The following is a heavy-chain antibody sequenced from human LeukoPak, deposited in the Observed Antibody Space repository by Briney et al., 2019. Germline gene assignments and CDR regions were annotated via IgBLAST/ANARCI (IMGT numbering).Heavy chain of an antibody. V-gene: IGHV3-74*01. CDR1: GFTFTNYW. CDR3: ARSSSTTNYYYGMDV. J-gene: IGHJ6*02. D-gene: IGHD2-2*01. CDR2: INPVGSGT. Sequence: GGSLRLSCAASGFTFTNYWMHWVRQAPGKGLVWVSRINPVGSGTRYADSVKGRFPISRDNVRNTVFLQMNSLRAEDTAVYYCARSSSTTNYYYGMDVWGQGTTVTVSS.